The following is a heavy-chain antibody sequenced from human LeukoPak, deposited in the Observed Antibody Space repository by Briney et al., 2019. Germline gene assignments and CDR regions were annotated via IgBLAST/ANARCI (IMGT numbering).Heavy chain of an antibody. V-gene: IGHV3-23*01. CDR1: GFTFSSYW. CDR2: ISGSGGST. Sequence: GGSLRLSCAASGFTFSSYWMSWVRQAPGKGLEWVSAISGSGGSTYYADSVKGRFTISRDNSKNTLYLQMNSLRAEDTAVYYCATRSRLAAGSPWGQGTLVTVSS. J-gene: IGHJ5*02. CDR3: ATRSRLAAGSP. D-gene: IGHD6-19*01.